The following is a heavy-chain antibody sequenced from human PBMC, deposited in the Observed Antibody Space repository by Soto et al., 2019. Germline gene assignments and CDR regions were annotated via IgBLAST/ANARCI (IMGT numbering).Heavy chain of an antibody. CDR3: ARMGIIARYYYYGMDV. J-gene: IGHJ6*02. V-gene: IGHV1-69*01. Sequence: QVQLVQSGAEVKKPGSSVKVSCKASGGTFSSYAISWVRQAPGQGLEWMGGIIPIFGTANYAQKFQGRVTITADESTSTAYMELSSLISEDTAVYYCARMGIIARYYYYGMDVWGQGTTVTVSS. D-gene: IGHD3-3*01. CDR2: IIPIFGTA. CDR1: GGTFSSYA.